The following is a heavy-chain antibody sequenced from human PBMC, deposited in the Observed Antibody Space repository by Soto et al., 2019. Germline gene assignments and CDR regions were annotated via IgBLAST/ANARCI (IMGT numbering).Heavy chain of an antibody. V-gene: IGHV3-74*01. J-gene: IGHJ3*01. D-gene: IGHD2-21*02. CDR3: ARGDRGAFAL. CDR2: IHSDGSST. CDR1: GFTFSYYW. Sequence: EVQLVESEGGLVQPGGSLRLSCAASGFTFSYYWMHWVRQAPGQGLVWVSRIHSDGSSTTYADSVKGRFTISRDNAKNTLYLQMNSLRAEDTAVYYCARGDRGAFALWGQGKMVTVSS.